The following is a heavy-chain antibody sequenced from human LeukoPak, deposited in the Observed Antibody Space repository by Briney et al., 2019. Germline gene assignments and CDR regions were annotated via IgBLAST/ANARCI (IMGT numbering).Heavy chain of an antibody. D-gene: IGHD2-15*01. CDR1: GFTFGSYA. CDR2: IFGSGGSA. J-gene: IGHJ4*02. CDR3: AKTTTGYSSGRYPAWPIDY. V-gene: IGHV3-23*01. Sequence: TGGSLRLSCAASGFTFGSYAMYWVRQAPGKGLEWVSGIFGSGGSAHYADSVKGRFTTSRDNSKNTVYLQMDSLRAEDTATYYCAKTTTGYSSGRYPAWPIDYWGQGTLVTVSS.